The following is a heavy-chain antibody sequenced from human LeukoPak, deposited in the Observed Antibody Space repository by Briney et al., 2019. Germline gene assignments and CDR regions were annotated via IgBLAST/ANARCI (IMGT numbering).Heavy chain of an antibody. V-gene: IGHV1-2*02. CDR2: INPNTGGT. D-gene: IGHD4-17*01. Sequence: ASVKVSCKASGYTFSDYYMHWVRQAPGQGLEWMGWINPNTGGTNYAQKFQGRVTITWDTSISTGYMELSTLRSDDTAVFYCARWGLRATNWFDPWGQGTLVTVSS. CDR1: GYTFSDYY. J-gene: IGHJ5*02. CDR3: ARWGLRATNWFDP.